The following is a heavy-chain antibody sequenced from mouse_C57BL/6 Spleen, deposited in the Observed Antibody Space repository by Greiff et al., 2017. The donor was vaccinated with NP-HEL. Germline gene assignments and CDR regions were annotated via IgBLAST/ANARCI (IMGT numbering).Heavy chain of an antibody. D-gene: IGHD2-5*01. J-gene: IGHJ4*01. V-gene: IGHV1-69*01. Sequence: QVQLQQPGAELVMPGASVKLSCKASGYTFTSYWMHWVKQRPGQGLEWIGEIDPSDSYTNYNQKFKGKSTLTVDKSSSTAYMQLSSLTSEDSAVYYCARKGYSNYDYAMDYWGQGTSVTVSS. CDR3: ARKGYSNYDYAMDY. CDR1: GYTFTSYW. CDR2: IDPSDSYT.